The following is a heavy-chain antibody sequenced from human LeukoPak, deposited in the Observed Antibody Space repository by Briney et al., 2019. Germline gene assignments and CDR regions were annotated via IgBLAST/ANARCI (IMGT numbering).Heavy chain of an antibody. D-gene: IGHD6-13*01. CDR3: ARDISIAAAGLYYFDY. CDR2: IIPIFGTA. Sequence: GASVKVSCKASGGTFSSYAISWVRQAPGQGLEWMGGIIPIFGTANYAQKFQGRVTITADKSTSTAYMELSRLRSDDTAVYYCARDISIAAAGLYYFDYWGQGTLVTVSS. J-gene: IGHJ4*02. V-gene: IGHV1-69*06. CDR1: GGTFSSYA.